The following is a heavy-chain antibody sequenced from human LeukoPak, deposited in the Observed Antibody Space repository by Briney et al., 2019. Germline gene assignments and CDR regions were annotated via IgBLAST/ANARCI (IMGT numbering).Heavy chain of an antibody. CDR3: AREYGSGSCFDF. Sequence: GGSLRLSCAASGFTFNTYVISWVRQAPGKGLEWVSSMSGSGSSTYYADSVKGRITISRDNSKNTLYLRMNSLRAEDTAVYYCAREYGSGSCFDFWGQGTLVTVSS. CDR1: GFTFNTYV. J-gene: IGHJ4*02. CDR2: MSGSGSST. D-gene: IGHD3-10*01. V-gene: IGHV3-23*01.